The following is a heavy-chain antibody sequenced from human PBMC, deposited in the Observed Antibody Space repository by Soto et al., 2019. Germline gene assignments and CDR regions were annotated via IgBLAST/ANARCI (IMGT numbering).Heavy chain of an antibody. CDR1: GYSFTSYC. J-gene: IGHJ6*02. D-gene: IGHD6-13*01. CDR3: ARTAAAGKYYYGVDV. Sequence: PGESLKISCKGSGYSFTSYCIGWVRQMPGKGLEWMGIIYPGDSDTRYSPSFQGQVTISADKSISTAYLQWISLKASDTAIYYCARTAAAGKYYYGVDVWGQGTTVTVSS. CDR2: IYPGDSDT. V-gene: IGHV5-51*01.